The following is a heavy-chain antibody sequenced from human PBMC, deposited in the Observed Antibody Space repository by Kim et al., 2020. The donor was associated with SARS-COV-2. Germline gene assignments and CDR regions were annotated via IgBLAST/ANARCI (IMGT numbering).Heavy chain of an antibody. J-gene: IGHJ6*02. V-gene: IGHV5-51*01. CDR3: ARQNYYGSGSYRHLRGGPGYYYGMDV. CDR2: IYPGDSDT. Sequence: GESLKISCKGSGYSFTSYWIGWVRQMPGKGLEWMGIIYPGDSDTRYSPSFQGQVTISADKSISTAYLQWSSLKASDTAMYYCARQNYYGSGSYRHLRGGPGYYYGMDVWGQGTTVTVSS. CDR1: GYSFTSYW. D-gene: IGHD3-10*01.